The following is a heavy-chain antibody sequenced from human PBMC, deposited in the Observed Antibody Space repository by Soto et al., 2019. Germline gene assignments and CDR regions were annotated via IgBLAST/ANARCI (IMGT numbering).Heavy chain of an antibody. CDR3: ARHDVSYGDYAWFDP. D-gene: IGHD4-17*01. Sequence: QVQLQESGPGLVKPSETLSLTCTVSGGSISSISYYWGWIRQPPGKGLEWIGSIYYSGSTYYKPSLKSRVTLSVDTSKNQFSLKLSSVTAADMAVYYCARHDVSYGDYAWFDPWGQGTLVTVSS. CDR2: IYYSGST. CDR1: GGSISSISYY. V-gene: IGHV4-39*01. J-gene: IGHJ5*02.